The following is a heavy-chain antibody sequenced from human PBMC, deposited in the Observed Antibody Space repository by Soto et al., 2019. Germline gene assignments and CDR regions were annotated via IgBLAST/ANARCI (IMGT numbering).Heavy chain of an antibody. Sequence: QITLKESGATLVKPTHTLTLTCTFSWFSLSTSGVGVGWIRQPPGKALEWLALIYWDDDKRYSPSLKSRLTITKDTSKNQVVLTMTNMDTVDTATYYCAHLFLGYGYRYYFDYWGQGTLLTVSS. CDR2: IYWDDDK. CDR1: WFSLSTSGVG. V-gene: IGHV2-5*02. D-gene: IGHD5-18*01. J-gene: IGHJ4*02. CDR3: AHLFLGYGYRYYFDY.